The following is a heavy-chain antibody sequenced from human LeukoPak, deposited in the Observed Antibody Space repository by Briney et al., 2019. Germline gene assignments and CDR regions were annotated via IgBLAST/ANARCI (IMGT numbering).Heavy chain of an antibody. D-gene: IGHD3-3*01. CDR3: TRLPLSGDFWSGYYYDAFDI. J-gene: IGHJ3*02. Sequence: PGGSLRLSCAASGFTFTRAWMSWFRQAPGKGLEWVGFIRSKAYGGTTEYAASVKGRFTISRDDSKSIAYLQMNSLKTEDTAVYYCTRLPLSGDFWSGYYYDAFDIWGQGTMVTVSS. V-gene: IGHV3-49*03. CDR2: IRSKAYGGTT. CDR1: GFTFTRAW.